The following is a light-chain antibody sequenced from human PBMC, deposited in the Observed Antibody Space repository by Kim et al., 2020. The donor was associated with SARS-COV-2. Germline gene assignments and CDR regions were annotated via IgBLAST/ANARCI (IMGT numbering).Light chain of an antibody. J-gene: IGLJ2*01. CDR2: ELN. CDR3: SSYAGTNNVL. CDR1: SSDVGGYNY. V-gene: IGLV2-8*01. Sequence: QSVLTQPPSASGPPGKSVAISCTGTSSDVGGYNYVSWYQQYPGKAPKLIIYELNKRPSGVPDRFSGSKSGNTASLTVSGLQAEDEADYYCSSYAGTNNVLFGGGTQLTVL.